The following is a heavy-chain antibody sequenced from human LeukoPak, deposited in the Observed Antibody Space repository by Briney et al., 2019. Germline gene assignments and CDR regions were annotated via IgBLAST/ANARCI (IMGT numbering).Heavy chain of an antibody. J-gene: IGHJ3*02. CDR1: GYTLTELS. CDR2: FDPEDGET. CDR3: ARPCTSCYRDDAFDI. D-gene: IGHD2-2*01. V-gene: IGHV1-24*01. Sequence: GASVKVSCKVSGYTLTELSMHWVRQAPGKGLEWMGGFDPEDGETIYAQKFQGRVTMTEDTSTDTAYMELSSLRSEDTAVYYCARPCTSCYRDDAFDIWGQGTMVTVSS.